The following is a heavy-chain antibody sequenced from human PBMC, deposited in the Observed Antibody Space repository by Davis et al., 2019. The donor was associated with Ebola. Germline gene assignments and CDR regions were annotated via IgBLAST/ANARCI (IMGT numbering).Heavy chain of an antibody. CDR2: ISDSGGST. CDR3: AKDSRRFDY. V-gene: IGHV3-23*01. CDR1: GFTFSNYG. J-gene: IGHJ4*02. Sequence: GESLKISCGGSGFTFSNYGMNWVRQAPGKGLEWVSGISDSGGSTHYADSVKGRFTISRDNSKNTLYLQMNSLRAEDTAVYYCAKDSRRFDYWGQGTLVTVSS.